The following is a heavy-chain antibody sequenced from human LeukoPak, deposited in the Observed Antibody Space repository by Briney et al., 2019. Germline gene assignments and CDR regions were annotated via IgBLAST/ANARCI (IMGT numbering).Heavy chain of an antibody. Sequence: GGSLRLSCAPSGFIFSYFYLSWIPQAPGKGLERVSYISGISQNIQYADSVKGRFTVSRDNAKRTLYLQMNSLRAEDTAVYFCARDLRKGGFSEWGPGTLVTVSS. D-gene: IGHD3-16*01. CDR3: ARDLRKGGFSE. CDR2: ISGISQNI. J-gene: IGHJ4*02. CDR1: GFIFSYFY. V-gene: IGHV3-11*04.